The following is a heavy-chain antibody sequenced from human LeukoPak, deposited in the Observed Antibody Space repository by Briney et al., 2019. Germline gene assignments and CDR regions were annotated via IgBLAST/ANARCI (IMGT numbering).Heavy chain of an antibody. Sequence: SETLSLTCAVYGGSFSGYYWSWIRQPPGKGLEWIGEINHSGSTNYNPSLKSRVTISVDTSKNHFSLKLSSVTAADTAVYYCARVRQQLVPNYFDYWGQGTLVTVSS. CDR3: ARVRQQLVPNYFDY. J-gene: IGHJ4*02. D-gene: IGHD6-13*01. CDR2: INHSGST. CDR1: GGSFSGYY. V-gene: IGHV4-34*01.